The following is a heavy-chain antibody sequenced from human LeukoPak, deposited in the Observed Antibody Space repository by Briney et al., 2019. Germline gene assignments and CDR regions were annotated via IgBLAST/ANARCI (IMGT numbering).Heavy chain of an antibody. J-gene: IGHJ4*02. CDR2: MNTNSGNT. D-gene: IGHD5-12*01. V-gene: IGHV1-8*01. CDR3: AIRPATIQPVY. Sequence: GASVKVSCKASGYTFTSYDINCVRQATRQGREWMGWMNTNSGNTGYAQKFQGRVTMTRNTSISTAYMELSSLRSEDTAVYYCAIRPATIQPVYWGQGTLVTVSS. CDR1: GYTFTSYD.